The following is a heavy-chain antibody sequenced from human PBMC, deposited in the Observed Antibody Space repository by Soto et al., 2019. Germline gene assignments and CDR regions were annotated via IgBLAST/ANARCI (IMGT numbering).Heavy chain of an antibody. CDR3: ARAPSRRGNYYYYYGMDV. Sequence: QVQLVQSGAEVKKPGSSVKVSCKASGGTFSSYTISWVRQAPGQGLEWMGRIIPILGIANYAQKFQGRVTITADKYTSTAYMELSSLRSEDTAVYYCARAPSRRGNYYYYYGMDVWGQGTTVTVSS. CDR1: GGTFSSYT. D-gene: IGHD6-6*01. CDR2: IIPILGIA. J-gene: IGHJ6*02. V-gene: IGHV1-69*02.